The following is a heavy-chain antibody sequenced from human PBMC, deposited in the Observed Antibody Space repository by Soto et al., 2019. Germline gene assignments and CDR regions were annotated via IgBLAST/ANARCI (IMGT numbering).Heavy chain of an antibody. CDR2: IYYSGST. D-gene: IGHD3-22*01. V-gene: IGHV4-39*01. CDR1: GGSISSSSYY. CDR3: ARNWKYYYDSSGYSYFDY. J-gene: IGHJ4*02. Sequence: SETLSLTCTVSGGSISSSSYYWDWIRQPPGKGLEWIGSIYYSGSTYYNPSLKSRVTISVDTSKNQFSLKLSSVTAADTAVYYCARNWKYYYDSSGYSYFDYWGQGTLVTVSS.